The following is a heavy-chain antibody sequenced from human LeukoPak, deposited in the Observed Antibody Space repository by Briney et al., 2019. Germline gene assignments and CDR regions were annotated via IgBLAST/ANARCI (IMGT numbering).Heavy chain of an antibody. D-gene: IGHD3-10*01. J-gene: IGHJ6*02. CDR2: ISYDASNK. CDR1: GFTFSSYA. Sequence: PGGSLRLSCAASGFTFSSYAMHWVRQAPGKGLEWVALISYDASNKYYADSVKGRFTISRDNAKNSLYLQMNSLRAEDTAVYYCARARVGGYYGMDVWGQGTTVTVSS. CDR3: ARARVGGYYGMDV. V-gene: IGHV3-30*04.